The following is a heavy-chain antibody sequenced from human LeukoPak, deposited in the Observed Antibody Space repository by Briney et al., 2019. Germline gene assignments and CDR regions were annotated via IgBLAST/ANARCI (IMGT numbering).Heavy chain of an antibody. CDR1: GFTFSSYW. V-gene: IGHV3-7*02. CDR2: IKQDGSEK. Sequence: GGSLRLSCAASGFTFSSYWMSWVRQAPGKGLEWVANIKQDGSEKYYVDSVKGRFTISRDNAKNSLYLQMNSLRAEDTAVYYCASSTIFGVVITPYYYMDVWGKGTTVTVSS. D-gene: IGHD3-3*01. J-gene: IGHJ6*03. CDR3: ASSTIFGVVITPYYYMDV.